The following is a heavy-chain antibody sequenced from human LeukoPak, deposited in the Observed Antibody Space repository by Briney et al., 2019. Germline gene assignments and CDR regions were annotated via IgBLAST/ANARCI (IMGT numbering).Heavy chain of an antibody. Sequence: SGGSLRLSCAASGFTFSRYWMSWVRQAPGKGLEWVANIKEDGSEQYYADSVKGRFATSRDNAKNSLYLQMHSLRAEDTAVYYCASFSAARRCFDYWGQGTLVTVSS. CDR3: ASFSAARRCFDY. J-gene: IGHJ4*02. CDR1: GFTFSRYW. V-gene: IGHV3-7*01. CDR2: IKEDGSEQ. D-gene: IGHD6-6*01.